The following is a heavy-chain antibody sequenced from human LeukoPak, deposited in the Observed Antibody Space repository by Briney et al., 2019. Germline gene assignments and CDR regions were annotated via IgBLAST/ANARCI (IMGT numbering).Heavy chain of an antibody. D-gene: IGHD4-17*01. CDR1: GFTFSSYG. CDR2: ISYDGSNK. CDR3: AKDQDYGDYGRVGAFDI. Sequence: PGGSLRLSCAASGFTFSSYGMHWVRQAPGKGLEWVAVISYDGSNKYYADSVKGRFTISRDNSKNTLYLQMNSLRAEDTAVYYCAKDQDYGDYGRVGAFDIWGQGTMVTVSS. V-gene: IGHV3-30*18. J-gene: IGHJ3*02.